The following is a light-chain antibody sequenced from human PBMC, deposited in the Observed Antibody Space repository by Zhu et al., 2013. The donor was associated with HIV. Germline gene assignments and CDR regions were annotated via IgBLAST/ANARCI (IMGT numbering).Light chain of an antibody. CDR3: CSYAGSNNLV. Sequence: QSALTQPASVSGSPGQSITISCTGTSSDVGSYNLVSWYQHHPGKAPRLMIYEVSKRPSGVSNRFSGSKSDNTASLTISGLQNEDEADYFCCSYAGSNNLVFGGGTKLTV. CDR1: SSDVGSYNL. J-gene: IGLJ3*02. V-gene: IGLV2-23*02. CDR2: EVS.